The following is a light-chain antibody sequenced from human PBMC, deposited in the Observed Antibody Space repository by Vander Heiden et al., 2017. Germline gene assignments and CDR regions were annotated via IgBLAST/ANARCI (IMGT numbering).Light chain of an antibody. Sequence: DIQMTQSPSSLSASVGDRVTIACRASQSISSFLHWYQQRPGKGPKLLIYATSKLQSGAPSRFSGSGSGTDFTLTISSVQPEDFTTYYCQQSYSTPLTFGGGTKVEIK. CDR3: QQSYSTPLT. J-gene: IGKJ4*02. CDR1: QSISSF. CDR2: ATS. V-gene: IGKV1-39*01.